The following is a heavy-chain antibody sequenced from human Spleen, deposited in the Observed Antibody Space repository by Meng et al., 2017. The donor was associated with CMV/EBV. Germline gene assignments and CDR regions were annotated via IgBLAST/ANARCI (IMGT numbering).Heavy chain of an antibody. CDR3: ARERRGQWLVLNGMDV. Sequence: GGSLRLSCAASQFTFSDFSMSWIRQAPGKGLEWVSYMSSSGSITYYADSVKGRFTISRDNAKDSLYLQMNSLRAEDTAVYYCARERRGQWLVLNGMDVWGQGTTVTVSS. D-gene: IGHD6-19*01. J-gene: IGHJ6*02. CDR2: MSSSGSIT. V-gene: IGHV3-11*04. CDR1: QFTFSDFS.